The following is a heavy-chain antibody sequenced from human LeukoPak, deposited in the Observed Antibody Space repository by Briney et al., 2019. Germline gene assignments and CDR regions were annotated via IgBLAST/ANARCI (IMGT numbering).Heavy chain of an antibody. D-gene: IGHD6-19*01. CDR3: ARRVSVGFDP. CDR1: GYSFTRYW. J-gene: IGHJ5*02. CDR2: IYPGDSDT. V-gene: IGHV5-51*01. Sequence: GESLKISCKGSGYSFTRYWIGWVRPIPGKGLEWMGIIYPGDSDTRYSPSFQGQVTISADKSVSTAYLQWSSLKASDTAMYYCARRVSVGFDPWGQGTLVTVSS.